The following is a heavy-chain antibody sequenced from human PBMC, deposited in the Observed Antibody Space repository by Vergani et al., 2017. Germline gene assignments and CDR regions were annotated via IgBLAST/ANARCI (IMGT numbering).Heavy chain of an antibody. D-gene: IGHD2-15*01. CDR1: GGTFSSYA. CDR2: IIPIFGTA. CDR3: ASYFGVVAARSPNTYYYYGMDV. Sequence: QVQLVQSGAEVKKPGSSVKVSCKASGGTFSSYAISWVRQAPGQGLEWMGGIIPIFGTANYAQKFQGRVTITADESTSTAYMELSSLRSEDTAVYYCASYFGVVAARSPNTYYYYGMDVWGQGTTVTVSS. J-gene: IGHJ6*02. V-gene: IGHV1-69*12.